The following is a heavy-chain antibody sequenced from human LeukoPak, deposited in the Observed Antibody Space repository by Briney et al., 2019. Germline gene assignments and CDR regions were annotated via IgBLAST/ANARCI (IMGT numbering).Heavy chain of an antibody. CDR1: GYTFTSYG. CDR2: ISTYNGNT. CDR3: ARMQKDKDYYYGMDV. V-gene: IGHV1-18*04. J-gene: IGHJ6*04. Sequence: ASVKVSCKASGYTFTSYGISWVRRAPGQGLEWMEWISTYNGNTNYAQKLQGRVTMTTDTSTSTAYMELRSLRSDDTAVYYCARMQKDKDYYYGMDVWGEGTTVTVSS.